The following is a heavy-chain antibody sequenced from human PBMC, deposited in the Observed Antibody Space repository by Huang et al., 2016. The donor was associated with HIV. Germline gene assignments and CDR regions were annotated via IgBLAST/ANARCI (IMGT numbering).Heavy chain of an antibody. V-gene: IGHV4-34*01. Sequence: QVQLHQWGAGLLKPSETLSLTCAVYGGSFSGYSWSWIRQPPGKGLEWIGEITHSGRTNYNPSLKSRVTISEETSKNQFSLKLSSVTAADTAVYYCARAPHYGSGSYYYWGQGTLVTVSS. CDR3: ARAPHYGSGSYYY. CDR1: GGSFSGYS. J-gene: IGHJ4*02. D-gene: IGHD3-10*01. CDR2: ITHSGRT.